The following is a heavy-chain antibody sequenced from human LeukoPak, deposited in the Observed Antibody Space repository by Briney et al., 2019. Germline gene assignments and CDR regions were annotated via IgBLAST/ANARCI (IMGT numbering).Heavy chain of an antibody. CDR2: ISNSGGST. CDR3: TTDHRWYDFWSGYARADY. D-gene: IGHD3-3*01. CDR1: AFTFSTYA. Sequence: PGGSLRLSCAASAFTFSTYAMSWVRQAPGKGLEWVSGISNSGGSTPYADSVRGRFTISRDNSKNTLYLQMNSLKTEDTAVYYCTTDHRWYDFWSGYARADYWGQGTLVTVSS. V-gene: IGHV3-23*01. J-gene: IGHJ4*02.